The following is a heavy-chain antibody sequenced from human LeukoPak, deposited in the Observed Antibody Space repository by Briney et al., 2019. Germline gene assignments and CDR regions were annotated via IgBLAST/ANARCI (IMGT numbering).Heavy chain of an antibody. CDR2: INQDGNDN. CDR3: ASDPFTISAYDAFNI. Sequence: GGSLRLSCVASEFTFTTYWMSWVRQAPGKGLEWVANINQDGNDNYYVDYVKGGLTISRDNAKKSLYLQMNSLRVEDTTVYYCASDPFTISAYDAFNIWGQGTVVTVSS. V-gene: IGHV3-7*01. CDR1: EFTFTTYW. J-gene: IGHJ3*02. D-gene: IGHD3-3*02.